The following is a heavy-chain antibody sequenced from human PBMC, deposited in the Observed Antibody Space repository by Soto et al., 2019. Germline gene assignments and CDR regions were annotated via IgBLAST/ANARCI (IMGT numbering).Heavy chain of an antibody. CDR3: TRSAISPYGGLIGPFDY. CDR1: GYTFTAYA. CDR2: IKPANGNT. V-gene: IGHV1-3*01. D-gene: IGHD3-16*02. Sequence: QVPLAQSGAEGRKPGASVRVSCEATGYTFTAYAMHWVRQAPGQSLEWMGWIKPANGNTKYSQKFQGRLIITSDTSANTMYMELSSLTSEDTAMYYCTRSAISPYGGLIGPFDYWGQGNLVTVSS. J-gene: IGHJ4*02.